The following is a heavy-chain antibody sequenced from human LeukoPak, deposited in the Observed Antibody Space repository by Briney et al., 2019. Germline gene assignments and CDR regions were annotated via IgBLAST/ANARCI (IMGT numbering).Heavy chain of an antibody. CDR2: ISGSGGDT. V-gene: IGHV3-23*01. J-gene: IGHJ4*02. CDR1: GFTSSNFL. CDR3: AKNGATTGDFDY. Sequence: GGSLRLSCAASGFTSSNFLMTWVRQAPGKGPEWVSAISGSGGDTYYADSVKGRFTISRDNSKNTLYLQMNSLRAEDTAVYYCAKNGATTGDFDYWGQGTLVTVSS. D-gene: IGHD1-26*01.